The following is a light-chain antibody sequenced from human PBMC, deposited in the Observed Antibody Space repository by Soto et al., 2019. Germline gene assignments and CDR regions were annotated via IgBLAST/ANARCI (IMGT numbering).Light chain of an antibody. CDR2: GTS. Sequence: EIVMTQSPATLSVSPGERATLSCRASQSVNINLAWYQQKPGQAPRLLIYGTSTRATGVPARFSGSGSGTEFTLTISNLQSQDFAAYYCQQYNDWPTLTFGGGTKV. V-gene: IGKV3-15*01. CDR3: QQYNDWPTLT. CDR1: QSVNIN. J-gene: IGKJ4*01.